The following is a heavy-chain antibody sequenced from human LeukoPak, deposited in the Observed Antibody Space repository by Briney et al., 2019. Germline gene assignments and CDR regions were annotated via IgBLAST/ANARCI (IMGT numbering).Heavy chain of an antibody. CDR3: AKDLTSVYDAFNI. D-gene: IGHD3-16*01. V-gene: IGHV3-43*02. CDR2: ISGDGGRT. J-gene: IGHJ3*02. CDR1: GLTFDEYA. Sequence: PGGSLRLSCAASGLTFDEYAIHWVRQAPGKGLEWVSLISGDGGRTFYRGSVKGRFTISRDNSKNSLYLQMNSLRTEDTALYYCAKDLTSVYDAFNIWGQGTMVTVSS.